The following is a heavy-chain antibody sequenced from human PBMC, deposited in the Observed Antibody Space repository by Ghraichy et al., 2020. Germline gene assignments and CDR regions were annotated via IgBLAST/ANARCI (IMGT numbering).Heavy chain of an antibody. CDR3: ARDKRDDVTGDLSLGFDY. J-gene: IGHJ4*02. V-gene: IGHV4-4*02. D-gene: IGHD7-27*01. Sequence: SETLSLTCRVSGGSITSKNWWTWVRQSPGKGLEWIGETFHTGTTNYNPSLKSRVTMSVVRSKNQFSLKLTSVTAADTAVYYCARDKRDDVTGDLSLGFDYWGQGTLVTVSS. CDR2: TFHTGTT. CDR1: GGSITSKNW.